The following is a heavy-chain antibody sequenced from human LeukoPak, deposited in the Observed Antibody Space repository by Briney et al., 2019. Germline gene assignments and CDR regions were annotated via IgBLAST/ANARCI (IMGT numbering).Heavy chain of an antibody. CDR2: IYTSGST. J-gene: IGHJ5*02. Sequence: SETLSLTCTVSGGSISSGSYYWSRIQQPAGKGLEWIGRIYTSGSTNYNPCLKSRVTISVDTSKNQFSLKLSSVTAADTAVYYCARDLVSSGGFDPWGQGTLVTVSS. V-gene: IGHV4-61*02. D-gene: IGHD6-19*01. CDR1: GGSISSGSYY. CDR3: ARDLVSSGGFDP.